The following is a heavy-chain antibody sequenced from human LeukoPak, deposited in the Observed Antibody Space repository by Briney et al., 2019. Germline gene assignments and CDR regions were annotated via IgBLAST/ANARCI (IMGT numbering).Heavy chain of an antibody. J-gene: IGHJ4*02. CDR2: IYSGGST. Sequence: GGSLRLSCAASGFXVSSNFISWVRQAPGKGLEWVSVIYSGGSTYYADSVKGRFTISRDNSKSTLYLQMNSLRVEDTAVYYCALGLVTDYWGQGTLVTVSS. CDR3: ALGLVTDY. V-gene: IGHV3-66*01. D-gene: IGHD3-9*01. CDR1: GFXVSSNF.